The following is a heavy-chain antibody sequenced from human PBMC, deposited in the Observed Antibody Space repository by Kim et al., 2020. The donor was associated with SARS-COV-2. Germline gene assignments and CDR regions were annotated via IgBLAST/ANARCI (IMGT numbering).Heavy chain of an antibody. D-gene: IGHD6-19*01. CDR1: GFTFSSYG. J-gene: IGHJ4*02. Sequence: GGSLRLSCAASGFTFSSYGMHWVRQAPGKGLEWVAVIWYDGSNKYYADSVKGRFTISRDNSKNTLYLQMNSLRAEDTAVYYCARATQAVAPDYWGQGTLVTVSS. CDR3: ARATQAVAPDY. CDR2: IWYDGSNK. V-gene: IGHV3-33*01.